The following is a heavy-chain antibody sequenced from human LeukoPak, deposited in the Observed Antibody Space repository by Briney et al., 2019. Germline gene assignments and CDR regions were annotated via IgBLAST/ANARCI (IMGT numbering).Heavy chain of an antibody. CDR3: ARHEDWGVIDY. CDR2: IYYSGST. CDR1: GGSISSYY. J-gene: IGHJ4*02. V-gene: IGHV4-59*08. Sequence: SETLSLTCTVSGGSISSYYWSWIRQPPGKGLEWIGYIYYSGSTNYNPSLKSRVTIPVDTSKNQFSLKLSSVTAADTAVYYCARHEDWGVIDYWGQGTLVTVSS. D-gene: IGHD3-16*02.